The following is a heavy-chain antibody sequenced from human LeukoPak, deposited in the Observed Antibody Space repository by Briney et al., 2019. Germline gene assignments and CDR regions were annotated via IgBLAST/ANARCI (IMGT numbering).Heavy chain of an antibody. CDR2: INWNGGST. D-gene: IGHD1-26*01. CDR3: ARSSGSSGLDAFDI. V-gene: IGHV3-20*03. CDR1: GFTFDDYG. Sequence: TGGSLRLSFAASGFTFDDYGMSWVRQAPGKGLEWVSGINWNGGSTGYADSVKGRFTISRDNAKNSLYLQMNSLRAEDTALYYCARSSGSSGLDAFDIWGQGTMVTVSS. J-gene: IGHJ3*02.